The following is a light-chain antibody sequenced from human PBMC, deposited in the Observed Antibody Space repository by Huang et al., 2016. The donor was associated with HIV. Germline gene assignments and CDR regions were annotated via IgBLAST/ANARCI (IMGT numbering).Light chain of an antibody. CDR2: AAS. V-gene: IGKV1-39*01. CDR3: QQSYSIPWT. CDR1: QSITTY. Sequence: IQMTQSPSSLPAFVGDRVTITCRASQSITTYLNWYQQKIGESHKLLIYAASILQSGVPLRFGGRGSGTNFSLTITNLQSEDFAVYYCQQSYSIPWTFGQGTRVEI. J-gene: IGKJ1*01.